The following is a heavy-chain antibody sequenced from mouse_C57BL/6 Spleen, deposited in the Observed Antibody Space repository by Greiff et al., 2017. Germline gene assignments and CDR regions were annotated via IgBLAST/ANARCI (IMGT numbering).Heavy chain of an antibody. D-gene: IGHD1-1*01. V-gene: IGHV1-62-2*01. CDR2: FYPGSGSI. CDR3: ARHEGDYYGGSYGYFDD. J-gene: IGHJ2*01. Sequence: QVQLKQSGAELVKPGASVKLSCKASGYTFTEYTIHWVKQRSGQGLEWIGWFYPGSGSIKYNEKFKDKATLTADKSSSTVYMELSRLTSEASAVYFCARHEGDYYGGSYGYFDDWGKGTTRTVSS. CDR1: GYTFTEYT.